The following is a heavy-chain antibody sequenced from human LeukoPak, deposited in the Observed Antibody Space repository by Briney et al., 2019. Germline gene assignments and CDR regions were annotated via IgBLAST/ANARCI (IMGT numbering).Heavy chain of an antibody. CDR2: ISGSGGST. CDR1: GFTFSSYA. CDR3: AKQKNNYYDGSGYYSTNPLFDY. J-gene: IGHJ4*02. Sequence: GGSLRLSCAASGFTFSSYAMSWVRQAPGKGLEWVSAISGSGGSTYYADSVKGRFTISRDNSKNTLYLQMNSLRAEDTAVYYCAKQKNNYYDGSGYYSTNPLFDYWGQGTLVTVSS. D-gene: IGHD3-22*01. V-gene: IGHV3-23*01.